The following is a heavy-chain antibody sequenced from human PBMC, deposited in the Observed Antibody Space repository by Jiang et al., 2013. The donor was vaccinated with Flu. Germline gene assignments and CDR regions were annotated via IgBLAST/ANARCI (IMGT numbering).Heavy chain of an antibody. J-gene: IGHJ4*02. V-gene: IGHV1-69*04. CDR3: ASAYYYDSSGTPPFDY. CDR1: GGTFSSYA. Sequence: SGAEVKKPGSSVKVSCKASGGTFSSYAISWVRQAPGQGLKWMGRIIPILGIANYAQKFQGRVTITADKSTSTAYMELSSLRSEDTAVYYCASAYYYDSSGTPPFDYWGQGTLVTVSS. CDR2: IIPILGIA. D-gene: IGHD3-22*01.